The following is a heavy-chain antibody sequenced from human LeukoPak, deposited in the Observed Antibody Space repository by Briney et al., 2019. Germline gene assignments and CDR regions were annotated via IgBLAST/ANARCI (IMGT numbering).Heavy chain of an antibody. CDR3: ATRDTTGYSHDWFDP. CDR2: IIPIFGTA. CDR1: GGTFGSYA. D-gene: IGHD6-13*01. J-gene: IGHJ5*02. Sequence: SVKVSCKASGGTFGSYAISWVRQAPGQGLEWMGGIIPIFGTANYAQKFQGRVTITTDESTSTAYMELSSLRSEDTAVYYCATRDTTGYSHDWFDPWGQGTLVTVSS. V-gene: IGHV1-69*05.